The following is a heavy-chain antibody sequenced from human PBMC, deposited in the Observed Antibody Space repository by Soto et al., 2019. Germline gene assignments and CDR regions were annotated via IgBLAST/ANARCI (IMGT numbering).Heavy chain of an antibody. V-gene: IGHV4-59*01. CDR3: ARGGASSKWFDT. Sequence: SETKSLTSAVSRGNIRNDYLSWIRQPPGKGPGWIAFIHYSGATNYSPSLKSRVTISVDTSKNQFSLKLSSVTAADTAVYYCARGGASSKWFDTWGQGTLVTVSS. J-gene: IGHJ5*02. CDR2: IHYSGAT. CDR1: RGNIRNDY.